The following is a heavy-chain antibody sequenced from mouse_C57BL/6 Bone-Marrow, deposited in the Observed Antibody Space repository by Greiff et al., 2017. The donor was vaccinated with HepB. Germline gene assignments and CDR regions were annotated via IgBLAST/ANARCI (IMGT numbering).Heavy chain of an antibody. CDR3: ASGDYYGSDWYFDV. V-gene: IGHV1-82*01. CDR2: IYPGDGDT. Sequence: QVQLQQSGPELVKPGASVKISCKASGYAFSSSWMNWVKQRPGKGLEWIGRIYPGDGDTNYNGKFKGKATLTADKSSSTAYMQLSSLTSEDSAVYFCASGDYYGSDWYFDVWGTGTTVTVSS. CDR1: GYAFSSSW. D-gene: IGHD1-1*01. J-gene: IGHJ1*03.